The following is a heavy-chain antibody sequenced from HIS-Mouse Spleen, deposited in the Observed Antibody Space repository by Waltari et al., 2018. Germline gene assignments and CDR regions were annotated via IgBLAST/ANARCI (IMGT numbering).Heavy chain of an antibody. CDR2: INPNSG. J-gene: IGHJ4*02. CDR3: ARVSSGGSDFDY. CDR1: GYTFTGYY. Sequence: QVQLVQSGAEVKKPVASVKVSCKASGYTFTGYYMHWVRQAPGQGLEWMGWINPNSGDTSISTAYMELSRLRSDDTAVYYCARVSSGGSDFDYWGQGTLVTVSS. D-gene: IGHD3-16*01. V-gene: IGHV1-2*02.